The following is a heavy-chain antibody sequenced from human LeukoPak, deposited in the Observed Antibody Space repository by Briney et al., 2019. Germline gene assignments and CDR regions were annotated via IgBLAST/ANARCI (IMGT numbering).Heavy chain of an antibody. CDR2: IYYSGST. CDR1: GGPISSSSYY. D-gene: IGHD1-26*01. V-gene: IGHV4-39*01. J-gene: IGHJ4*02. CDR3: ASPRIVGAAN. Sequence: SETLSLTCTVSGGPISSSSYYWGWIRQPPGRGLEWIMSIYYSGSTYYNPSPKSRVTISVDASKNQFSLKLSSVTAADTDVYYCASPRIVGAANWGQGTLVTVSS.